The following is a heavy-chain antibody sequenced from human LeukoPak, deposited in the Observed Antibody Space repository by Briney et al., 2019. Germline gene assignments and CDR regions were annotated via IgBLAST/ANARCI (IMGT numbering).Heavy chain of an antibody. CDR3: ARAIRGRIAARPYYFDY. CDR2: MNPNSGST. D-gene: IGHD6-6*01. Sequence: ASVKVSCKASGYTFTSYDINWVRQATGQGLEWMGWMNPNSGSTGYAQKFQGRVTMTRNTSISTAYMELSSLRSEDTAVYYCARAIRGRIAARPYYFDYWGQGTLVIVSS. CDR1: GYTFTSYD. V-gene: IGHV1-8*01. J-gene: IGHJ4*02.